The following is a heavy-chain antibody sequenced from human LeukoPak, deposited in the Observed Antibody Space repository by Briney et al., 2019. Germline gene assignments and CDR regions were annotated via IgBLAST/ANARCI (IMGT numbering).Heavy chain of an antibody. CDR3: AKVTFLDY. V-gene: IGHV3-23*01. D-gene: IGHD1-14*01. CDR1: GFTFSSYA. J-gene: IGHJ4*02. CDR2: IGGSGGAT. Sequence: GGSLRLSCAASGFTFSSYAMSWVRQAPGKGLEWVSTIGGSGGATYYADSVKGRFTISRDNSKNTMYLRMNSLRAEDTAIYYCAKVTFLDYWGQGTLVTVSS.